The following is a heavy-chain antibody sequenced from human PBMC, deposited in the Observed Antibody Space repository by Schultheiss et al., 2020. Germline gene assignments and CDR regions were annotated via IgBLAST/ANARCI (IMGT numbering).Heavy chain of an antibody. CDR2: IKSKTDGGTT. J-gene: IGHJ4*02. CDR3: ARVPMSGYDLVSRRH. Sequence: GGSLRLSCAASGFTFSSYAMSWVRQAPGKGLEWVGRIKSKTDGGTTDYAAPVKGRFTISRDDSKNTLYLQMNSLKTEDTAVYYCARVPMSGYDLVSRRHWGQGTLVTVPS. CDR1: GFTFSSYA. D-gene: IGHD5-12*01. V-gene: IGHV3-15*01.